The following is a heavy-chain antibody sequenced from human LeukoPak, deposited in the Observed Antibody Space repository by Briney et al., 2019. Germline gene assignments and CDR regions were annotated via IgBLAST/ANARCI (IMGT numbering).Heavy chain of an antibody. CDR3: ARVVTDNSAEGNYFDY. J-gene: IGHJ4*02. CDR2: INPSGGST. Sequence: ASVKVSCKASGYTFTNYYMHWVRQAPGQGLEWMGIINPSGGSTGYAQKFQGRVTMTRDTSTSTVYMELSSLRSEDTAVYYCARVVTDNSAEGNYFDYWGQGTLVTVSS. CDR1: GYTFTNYY. V-gene: IGHV1-46*01. D-gene: IGHD3-22*01.